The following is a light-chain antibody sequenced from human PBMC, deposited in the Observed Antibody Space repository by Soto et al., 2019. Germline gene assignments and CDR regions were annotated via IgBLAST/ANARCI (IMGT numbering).Light chain of an antibody. Sequence: EIVLTQSPVTLSLSPGERATLSCRASQGVGSNFAWFQQKPGQAPRLLIYGASTRATGIPVRFSGSGSGTEFTLTISRLEPEDFALYYCQQHDILPITFGQGTRLEIK. CDR3: QQHDILPIT. CDR2: GAS. J-gene: IGKJ5*01. V-gene: IGKV3D-11*03. CDR1: QGVGSN.